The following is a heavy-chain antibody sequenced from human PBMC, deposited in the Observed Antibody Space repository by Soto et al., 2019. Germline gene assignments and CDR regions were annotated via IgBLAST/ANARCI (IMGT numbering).Heavy chain of an antibody. CDR3: ARITYYDSSDYSPY. CDR1: GFTFNSYD. D-gene: IGHD3-22*01. J-gene: IGHJ4*02. Sequence: HPGGSLRLSCAASGFTFNSYDMNWVRQAPGKGLEWVSYISNSGYSIYYADSVKGRFTISRDNAKNSLYLQMSSLRAEDTAVYYCARITYYDSSDYSPYWGQGIVVTVSS. V-gene: IGHV3-48*03. CDR2: ISNSGYSI.